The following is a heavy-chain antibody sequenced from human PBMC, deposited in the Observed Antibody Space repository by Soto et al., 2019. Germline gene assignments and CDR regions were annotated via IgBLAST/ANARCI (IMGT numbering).Heavy chain of an antibody. D-gene: IGHD2-2*02. CDR1: GGSISRGGYY. V-gene: IGHV4-31*03. Sequence: PSETLSLTCTVSGGSISRGGYYWSWIRQHPGKGLEWIGYIYYSGSAYYNPSLKSRVTISVDTSKNQFSLRLSSVTAEDTAVYYCARDAGGWYQLGYPRLDTWGQGTLVTVSS. CDR3: ARDAGGWYQLGYPRLDT. J-gene: IGHJ5*02. CDR2: IYYSGSA.